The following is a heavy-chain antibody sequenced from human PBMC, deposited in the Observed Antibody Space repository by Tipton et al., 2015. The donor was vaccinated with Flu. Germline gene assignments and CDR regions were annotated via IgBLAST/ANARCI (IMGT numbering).Heavy chain of an antibody. CDR2: VHRSGSP. D-gene: IGHD4-17*01. CDR1: GDSIGSRYF. Sequence: TLSLTCSVSGDSIGSRYFWGWIRQPPGKGLEWIGNVHRSGSPYYNPSLRSRVNIAVDGAKNQFSLRLTSVTAADTAMYYCARGDYGDYDHEADGFDIWGQGTLVTVSA. CDR3: ARGDYGDYDHEADGFDI. J-gene: IGHJ3*02. V-gene: IGHV4-38-2*02.